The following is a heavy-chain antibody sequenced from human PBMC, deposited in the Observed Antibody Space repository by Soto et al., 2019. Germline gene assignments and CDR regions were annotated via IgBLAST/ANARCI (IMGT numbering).Heavy chain of an antibody. CDR1: GGSLTNYA. D-gene: IGHD1-1*01. V-gene: IGHV1-69*13. CDR3: GSWLKEGGIGGNYYYGMDV. Sequence: VQLVQSGAEVKKPGSSVKGSCKASGGSLTNYAFSWVRQAPGQGLEWLGGIIPIFGTADYAQKFQGRVTITADGPTRSVHMELSSLRSDDTAFYYCGSWLKEGGIGGNYYYGMDVWGQATTVTVSS. CDR2: IIPIFGTA. J-gene: IGHJ6*02.